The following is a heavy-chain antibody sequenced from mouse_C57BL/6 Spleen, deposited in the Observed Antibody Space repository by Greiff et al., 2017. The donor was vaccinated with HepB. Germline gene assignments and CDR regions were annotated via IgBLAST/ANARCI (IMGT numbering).Heavy chain of an antibody. Sequence: DVKLVESGGDLVKPGGSLKLSCAASGFTFSSYGMSWVRQTPDKRLEWVATISSGGSYTYYPDSVKGRFTISRDNAKNTLYLQMSSLKSEDTAMYYCARQRTGTNFDVWGTGTTVTVSS. D-gene: IGHD4-1*01. CDR2: ISSGGSYT. CDR3: ARQRTGTNFDV. CDR1: GFTFSSYG. V-gene: IGHV5-6*02. J-gene: IGHJ1*03.